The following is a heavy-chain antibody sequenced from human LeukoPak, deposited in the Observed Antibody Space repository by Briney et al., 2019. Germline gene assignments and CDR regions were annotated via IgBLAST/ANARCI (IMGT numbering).Heavy chain of an antibody. V-gene: IGHV4-30-2*01. CDR2: IYHSGST. CDR3: ARQPIGTGTFDY. Sequence: SQTLSLTCAVSGGSISSGGYSWSWIRQPPGKGLEWIGYIYHSGSTYYNPSPKSRVTISVDRSKNQFSLKLSSVTAADTAVYYCARQPIGTGTFDYWGQGTLVTVSS. CDR1: GGSISSGGYS. D-gene: IGHD3/OR15-3a*01. J-gene: IGHJ4*02.